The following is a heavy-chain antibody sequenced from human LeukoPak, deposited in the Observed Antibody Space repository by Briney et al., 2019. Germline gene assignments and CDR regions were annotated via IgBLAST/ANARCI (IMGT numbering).Heavy chain of an antibody. CDR3: ARANRGKQWLLHFDY. J-gene: IGHJ4*02. V-gene: IGHV4-34*01. Sequence: SETLSLTCTVSSGSITTYYWSWIRQPPGKGLEWIGEINHSGSTNYNPSLKSRVTISVDTSKNQFSLKLSSVTAADTAVYYCARANRGKQWLLHFDYWGQGTLVTVSS. D-gene: IGHD6-19*01. CDR1: SGSITTYY. CDR2: INHSGST.